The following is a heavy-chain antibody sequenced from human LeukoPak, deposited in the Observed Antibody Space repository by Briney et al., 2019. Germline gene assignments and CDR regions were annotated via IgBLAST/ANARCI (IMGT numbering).Heavy chain of an antibody. D-gene: IGHD3-10*01. CDR2: INHSGST. Sequence: TSSETLSLTCAVYGGSFSGYYWSWIRQPPGKGLEWIGEINHSGSTNYNPSLKSRVTISVDTSKNQFSLKLSSVTAADTAVYYCARNSRIHYGSGSYYKGVFYYYYYYMDVWGKGTTVTVSS. J-gene: IGHJ6*03. CDR1: GGSFSGYY. CDR3: ARNSRIHYGSGSYYKGVFYYYYYYMDV. V-gene: IGHV4-34*01.